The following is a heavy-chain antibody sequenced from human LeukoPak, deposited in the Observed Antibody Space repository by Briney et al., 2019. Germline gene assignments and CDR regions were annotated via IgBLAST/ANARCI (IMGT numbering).Heavy chain of an antibody. CDR1: GFTFSSYA. V-gene: IGHV3-23*01. CDR2: ISGSGGST. J-gene: IGHJ6*03. Sequence: GGSLRLSCAASGFTFSSYAMSWVRQAPGKGLEWVSAISGSGGSTYYADSVKGRFTISRDNSKNTLYLQMNSLRAEDTAVYYCAKDSGYDPYYYYYMDVWGKGTTVTVSS. D-gene: IGHD5-12*01. CDR3: AKDSGYDPYYYYYMDV.